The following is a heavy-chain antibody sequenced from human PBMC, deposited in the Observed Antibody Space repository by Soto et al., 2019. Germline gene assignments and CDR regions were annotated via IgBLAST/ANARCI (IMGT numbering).Heavy chain of an antibody. V-gene: IGHV3-30*18. CDR3: AKSWSGSHGAFDM. CDR1: GFIFSTYG. J-gene: IGHJ3*02. Sequence: QVQLVESGGGVVQPGRSLRLSCAASGFIFSTYGMHWVRQAPGKGLEWVAVISYDGSNQYYEDSVKGRFTISRDNSKNTLYLQMNSLRVEDTAVYYCAKSWSGSHGAFDMLGQGTMVTGSA. CDR2: ISYDGSNQ. D-gene: IGHD2-8*02.